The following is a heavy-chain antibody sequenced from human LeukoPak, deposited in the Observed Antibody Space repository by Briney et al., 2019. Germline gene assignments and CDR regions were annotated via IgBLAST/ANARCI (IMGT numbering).Heavy chain of an antibody. D-gene: IGHD2/OR15-2a*01. Sequence: GGSLRLSCAASGFTFSTYWMHWVRQAPGKGLEWVSRLDRDGTTTSYADSVYGRFTISRDNAKSTLYLQMRSLRAEDTAVYYCVRDTENIGYDAFEFWGHGTLVTVSS. CDR3: VRDTENIGYDAFEF. J-gene: IGHJ5*01. V-gene: IGHV3-74*01. CDR2: LDRDGTTT. CDR1: GFTFSTYW.